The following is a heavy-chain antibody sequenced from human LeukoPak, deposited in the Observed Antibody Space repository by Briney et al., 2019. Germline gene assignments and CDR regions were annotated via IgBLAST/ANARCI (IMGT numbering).Heavy chain of an antibody. V-gene: IGHV3-23*01. Sequence: GGSLRLSCAASGFTFSSYAMSWVRQAPGKGLEWVSAISGSGGSTYYADSVKGRFTISRGNSKNTLYLQMNSLRAEDTAVYYCAKGPGGPYYYDSSGPIWGQGTLVTVSS. D-gene: IGHD3-22*01. CDR1: GFTFSSYA. J-gene: IGHJ4*02. CDR3: AKGPGGPYYYDSSGPI. CDR2: ISGSGGST.